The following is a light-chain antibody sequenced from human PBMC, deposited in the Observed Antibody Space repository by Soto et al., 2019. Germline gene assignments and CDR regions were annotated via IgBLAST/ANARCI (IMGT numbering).Light chain of an antibody. J-gene: IGKJ5*01. Sequence: ETVMTQSPATLSVSPGERATLSCRASQTVSTNLAWYQQKPGQAPRLLIYSASTRATGIPARFSGSGSGTEFTLTISSLQSEDFAVYFCQQYNNWPPITFGQGIRLEIK. CDR3: QQYNNWPPIT. CDR2: SAS. V-gene: IGKV3-15*01. CDR1: QTVSTN.